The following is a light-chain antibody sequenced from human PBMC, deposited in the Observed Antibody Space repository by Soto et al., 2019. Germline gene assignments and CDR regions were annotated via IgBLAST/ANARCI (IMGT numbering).Light chain of an antibody. J-gene: IGLJ2*01. V-gene: IGLV2-14*01. CDR3: SAYTSSSTLVV. Sequence: QSALTQPASVSGSPGQSITISCTGTSSDVGGYNYVSWYQQHPGKAPKLMIYDVSNRPSGVSNRFSGSKSGNTASLTISGLQTQGEGDYFCSAYTSSSTLVVFGGGTQLTVL. CDR1: SSDVGGYNY. CDR2: DVS.